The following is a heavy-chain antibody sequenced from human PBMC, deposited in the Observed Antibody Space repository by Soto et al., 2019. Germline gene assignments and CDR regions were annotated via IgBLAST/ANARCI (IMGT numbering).Heavy chain of an antibody. CDR1: GGSFSGYY. D-gene: IGHD6-13*01. V-gene: IGHV4-34*01. Sequence: PSGTLSLTCAVYGGSFSGYYWSWIRPAPGKGVEWIGEINHSGSTNYNPSLKSRVTISVDTSKNQFSLKLSSVTAADTAVYYCARSPFIAAAHYFDYWGQGTLVTVSS. CDR2: INHSGST. J-gene: IGHJ4*02. CDR3: ARSPFIAAAHYFDY.